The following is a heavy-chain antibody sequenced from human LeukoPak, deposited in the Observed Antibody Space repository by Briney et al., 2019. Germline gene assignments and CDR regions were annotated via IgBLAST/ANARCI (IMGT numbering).Heavy chain of an antibody. Sequence: GGSLRLSCVVSGFSFSDSYMTWIRQTPGKGLEWLAYISGSGSDIYYADSVKGRFTISRDNAKNSLYLQMNSLRAEDTAVYYCAKRLAVAGTANYYYYYMDVWGKGTTVTISS. CDR1: GFSFSDSY. D-gene: IGHD6-13*01. CDR2: ISGSGSDI. CDR3: AKRLAVAGTANYYYYYMDV. J-gene: IGHJ6*03. V-gene: IGHV3-11*04.